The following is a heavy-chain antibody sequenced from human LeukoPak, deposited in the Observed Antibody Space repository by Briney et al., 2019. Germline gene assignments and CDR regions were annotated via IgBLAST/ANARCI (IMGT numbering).Heavy chain of an antibody. CDR1: GGPISSGSYY. V-gene: IGHV4-61*02. D-gene: IGHD5-18*01. CDR2: IYTGGST. Sequence: SETLSLTCTVSGGPISSGSYYWSWIRQPAGKGLEWIGRIYTGGSTNYNPSLKSRLTISLDTSKNQFSLKLSSVTAADTAVYYCARTEESGYSYGYFGYYYYMDVWGKGTTVTVSS. J-gene: IGHJ6*03. CDR3: ARTEESGYSYGYFGYYYYMDV.